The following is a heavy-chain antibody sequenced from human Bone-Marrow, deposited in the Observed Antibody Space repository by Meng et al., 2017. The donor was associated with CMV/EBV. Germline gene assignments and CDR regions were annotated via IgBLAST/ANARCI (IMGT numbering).Heavy chain of an antibody. V-gene: IGHV3-53*01. Sequence: LSAAASGFTVSSSFMSWVRQAPGKGLEWVSVIYSGGSPYYADSVQGRFTISRDNSKNTLYLQMNSLRAEDTAVYYCARETVAGTFDYWGQGTLVTVSS. D-gene: IGHD6-19*01. CDR1: GFTVSSSF. J-gene: IGHJ4*02. CDR2: IYSGGSP. CDR3: ARETVAGTFDY.